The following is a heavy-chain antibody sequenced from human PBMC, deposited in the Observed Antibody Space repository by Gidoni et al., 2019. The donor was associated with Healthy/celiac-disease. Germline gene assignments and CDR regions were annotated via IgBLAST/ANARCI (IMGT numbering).Heavy chain of an antibody. V-gene: IGHV4-39*01. CDR2: IYYSGST. CDR3: ARRFLEWLGGWFDP. D-gene: IGHD3-3*01. CDR1: GGSISSSSYY. J-gene: IGHJ5*02. Sequence: QLQLQESGPGLVKPSETLSLTCTVSGGSISSSSYYWGWIRQPPGKGLEWIGGIYYSGSTYYNPSLKSRVTISVDTSKNQFSLKLSSVTAADTAVYYCARRFLEWLGGWFDPWGQGTLVTVSS.